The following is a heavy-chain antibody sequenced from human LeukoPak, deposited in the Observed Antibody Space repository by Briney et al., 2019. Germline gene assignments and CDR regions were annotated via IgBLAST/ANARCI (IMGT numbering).Heavy chain of an antibody. J-gene: IGHJ4*02. V-gene: IGHV3-33*01. CDR1: GFTFSSYG. CDR2: IWYDGSNK. Sequence: GRSLRLSCAASGFTFSSYGMHWVRQAPGKGLEWVAVIWYDGSNKYYADSVKGRFTISRDNSKNTLYLQMNSLRAEDTAVYYCARRNDVAVAGIDVWGQGTLVTVSS. D-gene: IGHD6-19*01. CDR3: ARRNDVAVAGIDV.